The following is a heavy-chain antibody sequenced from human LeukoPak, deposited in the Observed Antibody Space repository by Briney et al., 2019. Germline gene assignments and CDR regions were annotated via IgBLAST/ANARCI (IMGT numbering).Heavy chain of an antibody. CDR3: ARAGGNSGYYYYYGMDV. Sequence: PSQTLSLTCTVSGGSISSGGYYWSWIRQHPGKGLEWIGFIYYSGSTYYNPSLKSRVTISVDTSKNQFSLKLSSVTAADTAVYYCARAGGNSGYYYYYGMDVWGQGTTVTVSS. V-gene: IGHV4-31*03. CDR2: IYYSGST. J-gene: IGHJ6*02. D-gene: IGHD4-23*01. CDR1: GGSISSGGYY.